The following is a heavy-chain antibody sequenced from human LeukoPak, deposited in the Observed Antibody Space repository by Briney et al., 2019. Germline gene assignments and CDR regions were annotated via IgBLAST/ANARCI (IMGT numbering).Heavy chain of an antibody. CDR3: ARAHSSRRSYDLWYFDF. CDR2: INPSGGST. V-gene: IGHV1-46*01. Sequence: ASVKVSCKASGYSFTSCYIHWVRQAPGQGLEWMGIINPSGGSTTYAQKFQGRLTMTRDTSTGTVYMELSSLRSEDTAVYYCARAHSSRRSYDLWYFDFWGRGTLVTVSS. D-gene: IGHD6-13*01. J-gene: IGHJ2*01. CDR1: GYSFTSCY.